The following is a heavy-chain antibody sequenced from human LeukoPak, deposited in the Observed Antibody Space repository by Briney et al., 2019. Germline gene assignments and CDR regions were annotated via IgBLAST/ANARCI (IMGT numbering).Heavy chain of an antibody. CDR3: ARAPTWIFDY. V-gene: IGHV4-39*02. J-gene: IGHJ4*02. Sequence: SETLSLTCTVSGGSISGSSYYWGWIRQPPGKGLEWIGSIYYSGSTYYNPSLKSRVTISVDTSKNQFSLKLNSVTATDTAVYYCARAPTWIFDYWGQGTLVTVSS. D-gene: IGHD5-12*01. CDR2: IYYSGST. CDR1: GGSISGSSYY.